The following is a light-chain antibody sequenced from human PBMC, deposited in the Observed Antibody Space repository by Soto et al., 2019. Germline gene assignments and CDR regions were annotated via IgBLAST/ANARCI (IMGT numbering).Light chain of an antibody. CDR2: GAS. CDR1: QSVSSSY. J-gene: IGKJ3*01. CDR3: QQYGNSPFP. V-gene: IGKV3-20*01. Sequence: EIVLTQSPGTLSLSPGERATLSCRASQSVSSSYLAWYQQKPGQAPKLLIYGASSRATGIPDTFSGSGSGTDFTLTISRLEPEDFAVYYCQQYGNSPFPFGPGTKVDIK.